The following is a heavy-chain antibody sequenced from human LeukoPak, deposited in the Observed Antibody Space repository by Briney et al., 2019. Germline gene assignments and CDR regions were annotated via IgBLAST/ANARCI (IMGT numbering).Heavy chain of an antibody. J-gene: IGHJ3*02. CDR2: ISSSSSYI. V-gene: IGHV3-21*01. CDR3: ASPNIVATIIGAFDI. CDR1: GFTFSSYS. D-gene: IGHD5-12*01. Sequence: GGSLRLSCAASGFTFSSYSMNWVRQAPGKGLEWVSSISSSSSYIYYADPVKGRFTISRDNAKNSLYLQMNSLRAEDTAVYYCASPNIVATIIGAFDIWGQGTMVTVSS.